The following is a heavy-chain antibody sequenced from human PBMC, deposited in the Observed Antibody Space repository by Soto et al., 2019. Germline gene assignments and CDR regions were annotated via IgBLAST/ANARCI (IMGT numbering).Heavy chain of an antibody. J-gene: IGHJ3*02. V-gene: IGHV3-53*04. Sequence: GGSLRLSCAASGFTVSSNYMSWVRQAPGKGLEWVSVIYSGGSTYYADSVKGRFTISRHNSKNTLYLQMNSLRAEDTAVYYCARVEGNGDYRIDEGAFDIWGQGTMVTVSS. D-gene: IGHD4-17*01. CDR3: ARVEGNGDYRIDEGAFDI. CDR1: GFTVSSNY. CDR2: IYSGGST.